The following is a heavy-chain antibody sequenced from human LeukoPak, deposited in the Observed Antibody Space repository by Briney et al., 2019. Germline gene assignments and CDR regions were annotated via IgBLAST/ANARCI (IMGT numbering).Heavy chain of an antibody. CDR2: IRYDGSYK. CDR1: GFTFSSYG. D-gene: IGHD6-6*01. J-gene: IGHJ5*01. V-gene: IGHV3-30*02. CDR3: TRDPRHFDS. Sequence: GGSLRLSCAASGFTFSSYGMHWVRQAPGKGLEWVAFIRYDGSYKYYADSVKGQFTISRDNSKNTLNLQMNSLRPEDTAVYYCTRDPRHFDSCGQGTLVTVSS.